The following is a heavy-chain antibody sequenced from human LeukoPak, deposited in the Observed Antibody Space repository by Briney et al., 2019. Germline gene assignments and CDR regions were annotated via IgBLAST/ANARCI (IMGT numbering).Heavy chain of an antibody. CDR1: GGSISSSNW. D-gene: IGHD5-12*01. CDR2: IYHSGST. Sequence: SGTLSLTCAVSGGSISSSNWWSWVRQPPGKGLEWIGEIYHSGSTNYNPSLKSRVTISVDKSKNQFSLKLSSVTAADTAVYYCARHPDTEWLRDGTYMDVWGKGTTVTVSS. V-gene: IGHV4-4*02. J-gene: IGHJ6*03. CDR3: ARHPDTEWLRDGTYMDV.